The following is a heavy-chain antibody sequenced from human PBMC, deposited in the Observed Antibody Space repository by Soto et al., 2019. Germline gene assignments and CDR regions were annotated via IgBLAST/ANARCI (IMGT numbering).Heavy chain of an antibody. CDR2: IYYSGST. Sequence: PSETLSLTCTVSGGSISSYYWSWIRQPPGKGLEWIGYIYYSGSTNYNPSLKSRVTISVDTSKNQFSLKLSSVTAADTAVYYCARGLSGWDGWLDPWGQGTLVTVSS. V-gene: IGHV4-59*01. D-gene: IGHD1-26*01. CDR3: ARGLSGWDGWLDP. J-gene: IGHJ5*02. CDR1: GGSISSYY.